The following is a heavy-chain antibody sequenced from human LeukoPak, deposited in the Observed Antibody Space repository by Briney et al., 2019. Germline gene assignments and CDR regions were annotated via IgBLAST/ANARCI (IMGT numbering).Heavy chain of an antibody. D-gene: IGHD2-2*01. CDR1: GGSISSYY. J-gene: IGHJ4*02. CDR2: IYYSGST. CDR3: ARGYGSTSCYGGGFDY. Sequence: SETLSLTCTVSGGSISSYYWSWIRQPPGKGLEWIEYIYYSGSTNYNPSLKSRVTISVDTSKNQFSLKLSSVTAADTAVYYCARGYGSTSCYGGGFDYWGQGTLVTVSS. V-gene: IGHV4-59*01.